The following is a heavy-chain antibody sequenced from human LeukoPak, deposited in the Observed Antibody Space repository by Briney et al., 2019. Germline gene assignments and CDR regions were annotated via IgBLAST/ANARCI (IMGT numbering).Heavy chain of an antibody. CDR2: IIPILGIA. J-gene: IGHJ4*02. V-gene: IGHV1-69*04. Sequence: GASVKVSCKASGGTFSSYAISWVRQAPGQGLEWMGRIIPILGIANYAQKFQGRVTITADESTSTAYMELSSLRSEDTAVYYCARVSGYQLLAYHFDYWGQGTLVTVSS. D-gene: IGHD2-2*01. CDR1: GGTFSSYA. CDR3: ARVSGYQLLAYHFDY.